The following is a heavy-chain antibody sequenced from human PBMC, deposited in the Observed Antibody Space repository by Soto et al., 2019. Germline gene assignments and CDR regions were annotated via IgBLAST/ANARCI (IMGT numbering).Heavy chain of an antibody. Sequence: SVKVSCKASGGTFSSYAISWVRQAPGQGLEWMGGIIPIFGTANYAQNFQGRVTITADKSTSTAYMELSSLRSEDTAVYYCARGLNSLDFWSGPKVYWGQGTLVTVSS. CDR3: ARGLNSLDFWSGPKVY. D-gene: IGHD3-3*01. V-gene: IGHV1-69*06. CDR2: IIPIFGTA. CDR1: GGTFSSYA. J-gene: IGHJ4*02.